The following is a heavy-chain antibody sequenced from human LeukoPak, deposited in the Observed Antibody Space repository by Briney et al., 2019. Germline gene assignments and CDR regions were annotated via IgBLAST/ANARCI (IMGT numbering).Heavy chain of an antibody. V-gene: IGHV4-38-2*01. J-gene: IGHJ4*02. Sequence: SETLSLTCAVSGYSISSGYYWGWIRQPPGKGLEWIGSIYHSGSTYYNPSLKSRVTISVDTSKNQFSLKLSSVTAADTAVYYCASLVNDDYFDYWGQGTLVTVSS. CDR2: IYHSGST. CDR1: GYSISSGYY. D-gene: IGHD2-2*01. CDR3: ASLVNDDYFDY.